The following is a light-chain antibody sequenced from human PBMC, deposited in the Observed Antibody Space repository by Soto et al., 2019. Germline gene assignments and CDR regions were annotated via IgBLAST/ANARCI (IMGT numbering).Light chain of an antibody. Sequence: QSVLTQPPSASGSPGQSVTISCTGTSSDFGGYNYVSWYQQHPGKAPKLMIYEVSERPSGVPDRFSGSKSGNTASLTASGLQAEDEADYYCSSYAGSNNLVFGGGTKLTVL. J-gene: IGLJ2*01. CDR2: EVS. CDR1: SSDFGGYNY. CDR3: SSYAGSNNLV. V-gene: IGLV2-8*01.